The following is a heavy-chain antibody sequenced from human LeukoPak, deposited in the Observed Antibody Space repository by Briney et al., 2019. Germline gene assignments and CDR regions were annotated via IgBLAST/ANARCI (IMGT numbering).Heavy chain of an antibody. Sequence: GGSLRLSCAASGFTFRKYWLHWVRQAPGKGLVWVSRINPDDGSTSYADSVKGRFTISRDNSKNTLYLQMNSLRAEDTAVYYCAKSSTVTTLDYWGQGTLVTVSS. CDR3: AKSSTVTTLDY. CDR2: INPDDGST. J-gene: IGHJ4*02. D-gene: IGHD4-17*01. V-gene: IGHV3-74*01. CDR1: GFTFRKYW.